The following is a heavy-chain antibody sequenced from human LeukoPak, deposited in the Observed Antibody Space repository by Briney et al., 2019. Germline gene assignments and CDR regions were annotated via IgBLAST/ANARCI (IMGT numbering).Heavy chain of an antibody. CDR3: ARDYDDSSGYYSFDY. J-gene: IGHJ4*02. V-gene: IGHV1-2*02. CDR2: INPNSGGT. Sequence: ASVKVSCKASGYTFTGYYMHWVRQAPGQGLEWMGWINPNSGGTNYAQKFQGRVTMTRDTSISTAYMELSRLRSDDTAVYYCARDYDDSSGYYSFDYWGQGTLVTVSS. D-gene: IGHD3-22*01. CDR1: GYTFTGYY.